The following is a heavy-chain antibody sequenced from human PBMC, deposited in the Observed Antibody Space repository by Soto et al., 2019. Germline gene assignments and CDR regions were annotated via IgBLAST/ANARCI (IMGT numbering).Heavy chain of an antibody. J-gene: IGHJ4*02. D-gene: IGHD2-2*01. V-gene: IGHV2-5*02. CDR3: AHGSCSSADCYPNPYLDY. CDR2: IYWDDNE. Sequence: QITLKESGPTLVKHTQTLTLTCTFSGFSLSTTAEGEGWIRQPPGKALQWLALIYWDDNETYSPALRSRLTTTKDTSKSQVVLTMTSVDPVDTATYYCAHGSCSSADCYPNPYLDYWGQGILVTGSS. CDR1: GFSLSTTAEG.